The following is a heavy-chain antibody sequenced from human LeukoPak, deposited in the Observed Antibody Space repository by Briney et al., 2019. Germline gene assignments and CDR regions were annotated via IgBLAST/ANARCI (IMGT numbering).Heavy chain of an antibody. CDR3: ARVRPHNYYDSSGYSWYFDY. CDR1: GASISSGDYY. CDR2: IYNTGST. D-gene: IGHD3-22*01. J-gene: IGHJ4*02. V-gene: IGHV4-30-4*01. Sequence: SETLSLTCTVSGASISSGDYYWSWIRQPPGKGLEWIGYIYNTGSTFYNPSLKSRVTISVDTSKNQFSLKLSSVTAADTAVYYCARVRPHNYYDSSGYSWYFDYWGQGTLVTVSS.